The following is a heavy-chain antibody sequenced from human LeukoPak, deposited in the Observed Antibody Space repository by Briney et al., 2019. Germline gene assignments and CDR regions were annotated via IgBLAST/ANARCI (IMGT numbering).Heavy chain of an antibody. CDR1: GGTFSSYA. D-gene: IGHD1-26*01. CDR2: IIPIFGTA. J-gene: IGHJ4*02. CDR3: ARDPGPLVGATTVNDY. V-gene: IGHV1-69*13. Sequence: GASVKVSCKASGGTFSSYAISWVRQAPGQGLEWTGGIIPIFGTANYAQRFQGRVTITADESTSTAYMELSSLRSEDTAVYYCARDPGPLVGATTVNDYWGQGTLVTVSS.